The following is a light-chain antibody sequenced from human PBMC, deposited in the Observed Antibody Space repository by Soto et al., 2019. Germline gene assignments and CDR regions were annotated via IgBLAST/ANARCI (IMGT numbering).Light chain of an antibody. CDR1: QSISSW. J-gene: IGKJ4*02. CDR2: KAS. Sequence: DIQMTQSPSTLSASVGDRVTITCRASQSISSWLAWYQQKPGKAPTLLIYKASSLESGVPSRFSGSGSVTEFTLTSSSLQPDDFATYYYQHYNTYPFTFGGGTKVEIK. CDR3: QHYNTYPFT. V-gene: IGKV1-5*03.